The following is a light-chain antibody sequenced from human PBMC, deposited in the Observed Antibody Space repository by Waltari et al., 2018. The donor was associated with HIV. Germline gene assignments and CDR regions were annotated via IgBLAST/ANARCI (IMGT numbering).Light chain of an antibody. CDR2: NVN. J-gene: IGLJ2*01. V-gene: IGLV2-14*03. Sequence: QSALTQPASVSGSHGQSITISCTGTSGDVGGYNFVSWYQHHPGKAPKLIIYNVNTRPSGVSIRVSGSRSANPAALTISGLQAEDEADYFCSSYTSSGPRYVLLGGGTRLTVL. CDR1: SGDVGGYNF. CDR3: SSYTSSGPRYVL.